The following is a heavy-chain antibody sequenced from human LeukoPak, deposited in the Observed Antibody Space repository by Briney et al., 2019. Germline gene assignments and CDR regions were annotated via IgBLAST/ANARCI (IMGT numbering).Heavy chain of an antibody. D-gene: IGHD3-10*01. V-gene: IGHV3-33*06. J-gene: IGHJ4*02. CDR1: GFTFSSYG. CDR3: AKDFGYYGSGRFDY. Sequence: GGSLRLSCAASGFTFSSYGMHWVRQAPGKGLEWVAVIWYDGSNKYYADSVKGRFTISRDNSKNTLYLQMNSLRAEDTAAYYCAKDFGYYGSGRFDYWGQGSPVTVSS. CDR2: IWYDGSNK.